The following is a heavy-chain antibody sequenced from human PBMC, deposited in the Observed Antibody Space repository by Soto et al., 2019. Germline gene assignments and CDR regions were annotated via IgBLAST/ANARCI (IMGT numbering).Heavy chain of an antibody. Sequence: SETLSLTCTVSGCSISSYYWTWIRQPPGKGLEWIGYVDYSGGSNYSPSLKSRVTISIDTSKKQFSLRLRSVTAADTAVYYCTRYSYGNYRLYAMDVWGQGTTVTVSS. D-gene: IGHD5-18*01. CDR2: VDYSGGS. V-gene: IGHV4-59*08. CDR1: GCSISSYY. CDR3: TRYSYGNYRLYAMDV. J-gene: IGHJ6*02.